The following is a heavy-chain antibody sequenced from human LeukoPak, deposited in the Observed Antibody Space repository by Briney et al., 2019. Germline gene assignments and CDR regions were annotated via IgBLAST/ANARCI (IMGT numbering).Heavy chain of an antibody. CDR1: GYTFTSYG. V-gene: IGHV1-18*01. CDR2: ISAYNGNT. D-gene: IGHD2-8*01. Sequence: ASVKVSCKASGYTFTSYGISWVRQAPRQGLEWMGWISAYNGNTNYAQKLQGRVTMTTDTSTSTAYMELRSLRSDDTAVYYCARVDCTNGVCPPYFDYWGQGTLVTVSS. CDR3: ARVDCTNGVCPPYFDY. J-gene: IGHJ4*02.